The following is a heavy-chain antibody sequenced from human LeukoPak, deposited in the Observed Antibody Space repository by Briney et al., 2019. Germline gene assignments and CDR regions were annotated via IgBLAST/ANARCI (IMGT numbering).Heavy chain of an antibody. V-gene: IGHV4-59*01. Sequence: PSETLSLTCTVSGGSISSYYWSWIRQPPGKGLEWIGHIYYSGSTNYNPSLKNRVTISVDTSKNQFSLKLSSVTAADTAVYYCRAVAGTGFDYWGQGTLVTVSS. D-gene: IGHD6-19*01. CDR2: IYYSGST. CDR1: GGSISSYY. J-gene: IGHJ4*02. CDR3: RAVAGTGFDY.